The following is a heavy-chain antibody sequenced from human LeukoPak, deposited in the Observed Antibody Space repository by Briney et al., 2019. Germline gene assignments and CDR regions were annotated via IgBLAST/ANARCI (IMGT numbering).Heavy chain of an antibody. Sequence: GGSLRLSCAASGFTFSSYAMSWVRQAPGKGPEWVSGISGSGITTSYTDSVKGRFTISRDNSKNTLYLQMNSLRDDDTAEYYCARQYGGLSSWGQGTLVTVSS. V-gene: IGHV3-23*01. J-gene: IGHJ4*02. CDR1: GFTFSSYA. CDR3: ARQYGGLSS. D-gene: IGHD4-23*01. CDR2: ISGSGITT.